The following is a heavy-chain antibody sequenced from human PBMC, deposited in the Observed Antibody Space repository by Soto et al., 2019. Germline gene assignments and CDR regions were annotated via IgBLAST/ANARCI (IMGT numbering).Heavy chain of an antibody. CDR1: GYPFTSYG. J-gene: IGHJ5*02. CDR3: ARNVRARIHYWSEP. Sequence: ASVKVSCKASGYPFTSYGISCVRQATAQGLEWMGWISAYNGNTNYAQKLPVRVTMTTDTSTSTAYMEPRSLRSDDTAVYYCARNVRARIHYWSEPGGKGTLVTVSS. CDR2: ISAYNGNT. D-gene: IGHD3-10*02. V-gene: IGHV1-18*04.